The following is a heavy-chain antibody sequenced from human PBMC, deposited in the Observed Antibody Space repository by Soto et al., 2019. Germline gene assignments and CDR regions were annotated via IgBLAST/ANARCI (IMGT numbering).Heavy chain of an antibody. Sequence: SETLSLTCTVSGGSISSYYWSWIRQPAGKGLEWIGRIYTSGSTNYNPSLKSQVTMSVDTSKNQFSLKLSSVTAADTAVYYCARGGGFGELGGYYYYYGMDVWGQGTKVT. V-gene: IGHV4-4*07. CDR3: ARGGGFGELGGYYYYYGMDV. CDR2: IYTSGST. CDR1: GGSISSYY. D-gene: IGHD3-10*01. J-gene: IGHJ6*02.